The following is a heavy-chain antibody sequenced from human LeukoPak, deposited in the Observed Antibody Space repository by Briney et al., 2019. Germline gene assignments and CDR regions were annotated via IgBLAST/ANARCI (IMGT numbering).Heavy chain of an antibody. Sequence: SETLSLTCTVSGGSISSSSYYWGWIRQPPGKGLEWIGSIYYSGSTYYNPSLKSRVTISVATSKNQFSLKLSSVTAADTAVYYCAREWGKQQLPQLDWFDPWGQGTLVTVSS. CDR1: GGSISSSSYY. D-gene: IGHD6-13*01. J-gene: IGHJ5*02. V-gene: IGHV4-39*07. CDR3: AREWGKQQLPQLDWFDP. CDR2: IYYSGST.